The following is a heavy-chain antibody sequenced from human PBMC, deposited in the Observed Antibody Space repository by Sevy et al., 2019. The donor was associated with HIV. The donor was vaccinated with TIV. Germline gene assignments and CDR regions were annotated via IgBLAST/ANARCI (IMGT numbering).Heavy chain of an antibody. D-gene: IGHD5-12*01. J-gene: IGHJ6*02. V-gene: IGHV3-48*01. CDR3: AREGGYTYQGMDV. CDR1: GFTFGSFE. Sequence: GGPLSPSFAASGFTFGSFEMNWARQAPGKGVEWLSYFISIISNIYYADSVKGRFTISRDNAKNSLYVQMNSLRAEDTAVYYCAREGGYTYQGMDVWGQGTTVTVSS. CDR2: FISIISNI.